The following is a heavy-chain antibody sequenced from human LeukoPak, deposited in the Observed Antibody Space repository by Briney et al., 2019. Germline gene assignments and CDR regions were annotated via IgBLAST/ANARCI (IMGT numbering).Heavy chain of an antibody. V-gene: IGHV4-61*09. Sequence: PSQTLSLTCTDSGGSISSGTYYWRWIRQPAGKGLEWIGEINHSGSTNYNPSLKSRVTISVDTSKNQFSLKLSSVTAADTAVYYCASLAVAGSFDPWGQGTLVTVSS. D-gene: IGHD6-19*01. CDR1: GGSISSGTYY. J-gene: IGHJ5*02. CDR3: ASLAVAGSFDP. CDR2: INHSGST.